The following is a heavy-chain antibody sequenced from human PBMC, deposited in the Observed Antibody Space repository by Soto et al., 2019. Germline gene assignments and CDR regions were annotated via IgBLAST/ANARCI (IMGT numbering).Heavy chain of an antibody. CDR3: AKEAGYCSGGSCSRSGDNWFDP. CDR1: GFTFSSYG. D-gene: IGHD2-15*01. J-gene: IGHJ5*02. CDR2: ISYDGSNK. V-gene: IGHV3-30*18. Sequence: QVQLVESGGGVVQPGRSLRLSCAASGFTFSSYGMHWVRQAPGKGLEWVAVISYDGSNKYYADSVKGRFTISRDNSKNTLYLQMNSLRAEDTAVYYCAKEAGYCSGGSCSRSGDNWFDPWGQGTLVTVSS.